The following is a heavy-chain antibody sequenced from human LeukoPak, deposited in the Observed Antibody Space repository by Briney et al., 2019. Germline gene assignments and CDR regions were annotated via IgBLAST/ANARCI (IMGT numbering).Heavy chain of an antibody. Sequence: SETLSLTCTVSGGSISSSSYYWGWIRQPPGKGLEWIGSIYYSGSTYYNPSLKSRVTISVDTSKNQFSLKLSSVTAADTAVYYCARERGLAAAGTFPFDYWGQGTLVTVSS. J-gene: IGHJ4*02. V-gene: IGHV4-39*07. D-gene: IGHD6-13*01. CDR1: GGSISSSSYY. CDR2: IYYSGST. CDR3: ARERGLAAAGTFPFDY.